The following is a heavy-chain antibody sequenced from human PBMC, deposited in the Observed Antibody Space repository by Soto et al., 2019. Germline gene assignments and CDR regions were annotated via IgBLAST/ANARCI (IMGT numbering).Heavy chain of an antibody. Sequence: GASVKVSCKASGGTFSSYAISWVRQAPGQGLEWMGGIIPIFGTANYAQKFQGRVTITADESTSTAYMELSSLRSEDTAVYYCAAMIGGRDGYKGAFSMDVWGQGTTVTVSS. V-gene: IGHV1-69*13. CDR2: IIPIFGTA. CDR3: AAMIGGRDGYKGAFSMDV. D-gene: IGHD3-22*01. J-gene: IGHJ6*02. CDR1: GGTFSSYA.